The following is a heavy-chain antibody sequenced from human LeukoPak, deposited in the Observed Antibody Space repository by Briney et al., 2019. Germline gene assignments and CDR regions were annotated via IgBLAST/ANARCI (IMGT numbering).Heavy chain of an antibody. CDR2: IYASGST. J-gene: IGHJ4*02. CDR3: ARTGYYYGSGSLIDY. Sequence: SETLSLTCTVSGGSISSYYWSWIRQPAGKGLEWIGRIYASGSTNYNPSLKSRVTMSVDTSKNQLSPKLSSVTAADTAVYYCARTGYYYGSGSLIDYWGQGTLVTVSS. CDR1: GGSISSYY. D-gene: IGHD3-10*01. V-gene: IGHV4-4*07.